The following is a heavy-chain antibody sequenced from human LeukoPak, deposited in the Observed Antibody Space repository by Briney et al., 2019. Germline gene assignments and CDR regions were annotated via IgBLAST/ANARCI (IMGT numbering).Heavy chain of an antibody. V-gene: IGHV1-69*13. CDR2: IIPIFGTA. CDR1: GGTFSSYA. D-gene: IGHD6-19*01. CDR3: ATIAVACIHYFDY. J-gene: IGHJ4*02. Sequence: SVKLSCKASGGTFSSYAISWVRQAPGQGLEWMGGIIPIFGTANYAQKFQGRVTITADESTSTAYMELSSLRSEDTAVYYCATIAVACIHYFDYWGQGTLVTVSS.